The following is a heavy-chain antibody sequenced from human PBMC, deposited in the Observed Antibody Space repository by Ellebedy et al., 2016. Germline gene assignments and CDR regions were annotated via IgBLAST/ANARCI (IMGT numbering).Heavy chain of an antibody. CDR3: ASTGSGSYYHRSSFYGMDV. J-gene: IGHJ6*02. V-gene: IGHV1-69*04. CDR2: IIPILGIA. CDR1: GGTFSSYA. D-gene: IGHD3-10*01. Sequence: SVKVSXXASGGTFSSYAISWVRQAPGQGLEWMGRIIPILGIANYAQKFQGRVTITADKSTSTAYMELSSLRSEDTAVYYCASTGSGSYYHRSSFYGMDVWGQGTTVTVSS.